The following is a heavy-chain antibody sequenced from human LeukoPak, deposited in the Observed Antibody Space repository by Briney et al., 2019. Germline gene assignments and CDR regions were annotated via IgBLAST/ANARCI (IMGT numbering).Heavy chain of an antibody. Sequence: PSETLSLTCTVSGSSIRSGDYYWSWIRQPPGKGLEWIGYIYYSGSTYYNPSLKSRVTISVDTSKNQFSLKLSSVTAADTAVYYCARYHCTSTNCGFDPWGQGTLVTVSS. CDR2: IYYSGST. V-gene: IGHV4-30-4*08. J-gene: IGHJ5*02. CDR3: ARYHCTSTNCGFDP. CDR1: GSSIRSGDYY. D-gene: IGHD2-2*01.